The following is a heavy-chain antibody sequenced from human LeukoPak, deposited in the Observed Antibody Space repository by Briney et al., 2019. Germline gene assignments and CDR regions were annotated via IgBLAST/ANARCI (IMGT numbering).Heavy chain of an antibody. CDR1: GGTFSSYA. CDR3: ATISVAAKVNY. CDR2: INPNNGGT. V-gene: IGHV1-2*02. J-gene: IGHJ4*02. D-gene: IGHD6-19*01. Sequence: GSSVKVSCKASGGTFSSYAISWVRQAPGQGLEWMAWINPNNGGTNYAQKFQGRVTMTRDTSISTAYMELSRLRSDDTAVYYCATISVAAKVNYWGQGTLLTVSS.